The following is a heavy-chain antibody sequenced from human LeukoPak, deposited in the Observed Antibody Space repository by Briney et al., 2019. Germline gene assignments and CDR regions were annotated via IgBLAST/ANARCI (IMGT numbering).Heavy chain of an antibody. Sequence: SVKVSCKASGGTFISYAISWVRQAPGQGLEWMGGIIPIFGTANYAQKFQGRVTITADKSTSTAYMELSSLRSEDTAVYYCARITRSDYDILTGLPLYYYYGMDVWGKGTTVTVSS. CDR3: ARITRSDYDILTGLPLYYYYGMDV. D-gene: IGHD3-9*01. J-gene: IGHJ6*04. V-gene: IGHV1-69*06. CDR2: IIPIFGTA. CDR1: GGTFISYA.